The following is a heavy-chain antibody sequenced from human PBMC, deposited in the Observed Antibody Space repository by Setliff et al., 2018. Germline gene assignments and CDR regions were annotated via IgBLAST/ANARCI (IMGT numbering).Heavy chain of an antibody. D-gene: IGHD3-10*01. CDR1: GGSISGGTYY. V-gene: IGHV4-61*09. Sequence: SETLSLTCTVSGGSISGGTYYWTWIRQPAGKGLEWIGHWYTSGITNYNPSLKSQVTISVDTSKNQFSLKLSSVTAADTAVFFCARGQNSYHPGSWGPLYDHWGQGTQVTSPQ. J-gene: IGHJ4*02. CDR2: WYTSGIT. CDR3: ARGQNSYHPGSWGPLYDH.